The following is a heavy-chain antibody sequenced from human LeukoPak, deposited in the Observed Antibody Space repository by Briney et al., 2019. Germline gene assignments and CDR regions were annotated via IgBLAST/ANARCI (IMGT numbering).Heavy chain of an antibody. CDR3: AKERNDYGHYVVNYNWFVC. D-gene: IGHD4-17*01. V-gene: IGHV3-23*01. J-gene: IGHJ5*01. CDR1: GFTFSSYA. Sequence: PGGSLRLSCAASGFTFSSYAMSWVRQAPGKGLEWVSAISGSGGSTFYADSVKGRVTISRDNSKNTLYLQMNSLRAEDTAVYYCAKERNDYGHYVVNYNWFVCWGQRTLVTVSS. CDR2: ISGSGGST.